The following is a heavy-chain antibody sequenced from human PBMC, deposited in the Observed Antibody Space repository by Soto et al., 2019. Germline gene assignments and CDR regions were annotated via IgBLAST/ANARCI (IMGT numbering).Heavy chain of an antibody. J-gene: IGHJ1*01. CDR2: ISAYNGNT. Sequence: ASVKVSCKASGYTFTSYGISWVRQAPGQGLEWMGWISAYNGNTNYAQKLQGRVTMTTDTSTSTAYMELRSLRSDDTAVYYCASVYSGYEPEYFQHWSQGTLVTVSS. CDR1: GYTFTSYG. CDR3: ASVYSGYEPEYFQH. V-gene: IGHV1-18*01. D-gene: IGHD5-12*01.